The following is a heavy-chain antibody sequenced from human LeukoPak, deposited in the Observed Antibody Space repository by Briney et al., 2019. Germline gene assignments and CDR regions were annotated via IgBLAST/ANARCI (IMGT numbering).Heavy chain of an antibody. V-gene: IGHV3-23*01. CDR2: ISGSAGRT. J-gene: IGHJ4*02. CDR3: AKVLLGYCSSTSCYTFDY. D-gene: IGHD2-2*02. CDR1: GFTFRSYV. Sequence: GGSLRLSCAASGFTFRSYVRSWVRHGPGKGLKWVLAISGSAGRTYTNYSVNRRFTISRDNSKTTLYMQMNSLRDEDTAVYYCAKVLLGYCSSTSCYTFDYWGQGTLVTVSS.